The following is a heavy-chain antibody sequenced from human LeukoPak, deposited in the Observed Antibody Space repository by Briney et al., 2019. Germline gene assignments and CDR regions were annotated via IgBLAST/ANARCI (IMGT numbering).Heavy chain of an antibody. J-gene: IGHJ4*02. Sequence: WETLSLTCTVSGDSISSYYWNWIRQPPGKGLEWVGDINHSGGTNYDPSLKSRVTISVDTSKNQFYLKVSSVTAADTAVYYCARGQYSGSCFDNWGQGSLVTVSS. D-gene: IGHD1-26*01. V-gene: IGHV4-34*01. CDR1: GDSISSYY. CDR2: INHSGGT. CDR3: ARGQYSGSCFDN.